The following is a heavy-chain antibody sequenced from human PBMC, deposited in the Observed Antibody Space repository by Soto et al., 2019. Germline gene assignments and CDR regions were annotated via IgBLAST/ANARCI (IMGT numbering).Heavy chain of an antibody. CDR2: IIPIFGTA. Sequence: SVKVSWKASGGTFSSYAISWVRQAPGQGLEWMGGIIPIFGTANYAQKFQGRVTITADESTSTAYMELSSLRSEDTAVYYCARDRGRGFHDSSGSPDAFDIWGQGTMVTVSS. V-gene: IGHV1-69*13. J-gene: IGHJ3*02. CDR1: GGTFSSYA. CDR3: ARDRGRGFHDSSGSPDAFDI. D-gene: IGHD3-22*01.